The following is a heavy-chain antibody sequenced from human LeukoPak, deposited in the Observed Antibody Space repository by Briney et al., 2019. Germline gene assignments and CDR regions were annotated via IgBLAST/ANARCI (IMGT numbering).Heavy chain of an antibody. J-gene: IGHJ4*02. CDR2: IYPGDSDT. CDR1: GYSFTSYW. Sequence: GESLKISCKGSGYSFTSYWIGWVRQMPGKGLEWMGIIYPGDSDTRYSPSFQGQVTISADKSISTAYLQWSSLKASDTAMYYCARQGHGGYDSSVTPDYWGQGTLVTVSS. V-gene: IGHV5-51*01. CDR3: ARQGHGGYDSSVTPDY. D-gene: IGHD3-22*01.